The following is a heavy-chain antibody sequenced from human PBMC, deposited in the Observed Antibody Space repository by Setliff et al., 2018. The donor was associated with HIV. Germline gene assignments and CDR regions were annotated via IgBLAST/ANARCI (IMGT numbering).Heavy chain of an antibody. V-gene: IGHV4-39*07. Sequence: SETLSLTCSVSGVSIVSGGFYYSWIRQHPGKGLEWIGSIYYSGNTYYNPSLKSRVTISVDTSRNQFSLKVNSVTAADTAMYYCARTTIPGIVADVLDAFDIWGQGTMVTVSS. CDR2: IYYSGNT. CDR3: ARTTIPGIVADVLDAFDI. D-gene: IGHD1-26*01. J-gene: IGHJ3*02. CDR1: GVSIVSGGFY.